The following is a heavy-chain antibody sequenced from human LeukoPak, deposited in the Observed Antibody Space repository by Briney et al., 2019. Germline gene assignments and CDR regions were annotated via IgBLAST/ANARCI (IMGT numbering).Heavy chain of an antibody. CDR1: GGSISSHY. D-gene: IGHD5-18*01. Sequence: SETLSLTCTVSGGSISSHYWSWIRQPPGKGPEWIGYIYYSGSTNYNPSLKSRVTISVDTSKNQFSLKLSSVTAADTAVYYCARAVDTAMVVNWFDPWGQGTLVTVSS. V-gene: IGHV4-59*11. CDR2: IYYSGST. J-gene: IGHJ5*02. CDR3: ARAVDTAMVVNWFDP.